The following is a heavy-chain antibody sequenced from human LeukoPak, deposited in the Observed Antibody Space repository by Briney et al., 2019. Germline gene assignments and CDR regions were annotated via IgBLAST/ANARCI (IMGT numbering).Heavy chain of an antibody. CDR1: GFTFSTYS. CDR3: ARVRPDYYDILTGYYGYYFDY. Sequence: PGGSLRLSCAASGFTFSTYSMTWVRQAPGKGLEWVSYISGGTGTIYYADSVKGRFTISRDNAKNSLYLQMNSLRDEDTAVYYCARVRPDYYDILTGYYGYYFDYWGQGTMVTVSS. J-gene: IGHJ4*02. V-gene: IGHV3-48*02. CDR2: ISGGTGTI. D-gene: IGHD3-9*01.